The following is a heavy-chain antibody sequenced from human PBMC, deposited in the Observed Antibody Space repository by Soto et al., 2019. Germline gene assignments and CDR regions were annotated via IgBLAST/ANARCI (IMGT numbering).Heavy chain of an antibody. J-gene: IGHJ5*02. V-gene: IGHV1-2*04. Sequence: GASVKVSCKASGYTFTGYYMHWVRQAPGQGLEWMGWINPNSGGTNYAQKFQGWVTMTRDTSISTAYMELSRLRSDDTAVYYCARDRGYCSSTSCYAGWFDPWGPGTLVTVSS. CDR3: ARDRGYCSSTSCYAGWFDP. CDR2: INPNSGGT. D-gene: IGHD2-2*01. CDR1: GYTFTGYY.